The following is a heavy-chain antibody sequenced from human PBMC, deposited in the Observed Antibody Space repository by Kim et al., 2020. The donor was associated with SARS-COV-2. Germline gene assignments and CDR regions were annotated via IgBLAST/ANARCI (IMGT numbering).Heavy chain of an antibody. V-gene: IGHV4-4*07. Sequence: NTHPSLKTRVTMSVDTSKNQFALKLSSVTAADTAVYYCARDRGPGDAFDIWGQGTMVTVSS. J-gene: IGHJ3*02. CDR3: ARDRGPGDAFDI.